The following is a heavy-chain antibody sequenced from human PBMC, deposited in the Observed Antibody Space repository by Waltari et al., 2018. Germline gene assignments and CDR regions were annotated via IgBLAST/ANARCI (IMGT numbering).Heavy chain of an antibody. V-gene: IGHV1-69*05. CDR1: GGTFSSYA. D-gene: IGHD3-3*01. J-gene: IGHJ6*03. Sequence: QVQLVQSVAEVSKPRSSVKVSCKASGGTFSSYATSWVRQAPGQGPDWMGGIIPSIGIANYAQKIQGRVTITTDESTSTAYMGLSSLGSEDTDVYYCARPPELSGVRKEDYYYYYMDVWGKGTTVTVSS. CDR3: ARPPELSGVRKEDYYYYYMDV. CDR2: IIPSIGIA.